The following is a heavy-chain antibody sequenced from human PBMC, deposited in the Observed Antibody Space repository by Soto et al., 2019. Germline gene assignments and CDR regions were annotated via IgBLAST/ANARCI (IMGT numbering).Heavy chain of an antibody. V-gene: IGHV3-20*04. J-gene: IGHJ6*02. CDR1: GFTVDDYG. D-gene: IGHD3-10*01. CDR2: INWNGGST. CDR3: ARARYYYGSGNYRYGMDV. Sequence: EVQLVESGGGVVRPGGSLRLSCAASGFTVDDYGMSWVRQAPGKGLEWVSGINWNGGSTGYADSVKGRFTISRDNAKKSLYLQMNSLRAEDTALYYCARARYYYGSGNYRYGMDVWGQGTTVTVSS.